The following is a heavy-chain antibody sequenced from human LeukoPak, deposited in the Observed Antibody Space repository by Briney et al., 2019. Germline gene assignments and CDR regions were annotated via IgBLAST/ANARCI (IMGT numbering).Heavy chain of an antibody. D-gene: IGHD1-26*01. J-gene: IGHJ3*02. V-gene: IGHV3-30*02. CDR2: IRYDGSNK. CDR1: GFTFSNYG. Sequence: GGSLRLSCAASGFTFSNYGMHWVRQAPGKGLEWVAFIRYDGSNKYYADSVKGRFTISRDNSKNTLYLQMNSLRAEDTAVYYCAKEGGSYSAAFDIWGQGTMVTVSS. CDR3: AKEGGSYSAAFDI.